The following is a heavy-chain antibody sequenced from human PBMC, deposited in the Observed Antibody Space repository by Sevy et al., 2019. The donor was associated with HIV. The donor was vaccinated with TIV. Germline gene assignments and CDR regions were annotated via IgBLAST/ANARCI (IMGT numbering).Heavy chain of an antibody. J-gene: IGHJ6*02. CDR3: ARDLDRGYANYYYYGMDV. D-gene: IGHD1-1*01. CDR2: ISYDGSNK. V-gene: IGHV3-30*04. Sequence: GGSPRLSCAASGFTFINHAMHWVRQAPGKGLEWVTAISYDGSNKHYADSVKGRFTISRDTSKSTVYLQMDSLRDEDTAEYYCARDLDRGYANYYYYGMDVWGQGTTVTVSS. CDR1: GFTFINHA.